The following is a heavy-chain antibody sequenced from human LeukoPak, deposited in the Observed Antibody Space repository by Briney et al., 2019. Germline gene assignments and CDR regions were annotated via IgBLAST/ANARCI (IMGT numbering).Heavy chain of an antibody. V-gene: IGHV3-21*01. CDR1: GFTFSSYS. CDR2: ISSSSSYI. CDR3: ARDSSSWYQYPHY. D-gene: IGHD6-13*01. J-gene: IGHJ4*02. Sequence: GGSLRLSCAASGFTFSSYSMNWVRHAPGKGLGWVSSISSSSSYIYYADSVKGRCTISRDNAKNSLYLQMNSLRAEDTAVYYCARDSSSWYQYPHYWGQGTLVTVSS.